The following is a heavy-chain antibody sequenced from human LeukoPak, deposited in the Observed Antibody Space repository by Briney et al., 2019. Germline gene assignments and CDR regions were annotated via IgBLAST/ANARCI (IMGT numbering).Heavy chain of an antibody. Sequence: SETLSLTCTVSGGSISSYYWSWIRQPPGKGLEWIGYIYYSGSTNYNPSLKSRVTISVDTSKNQFSLKLSSVTAADTAVYYCAREEGRVPTWFDPWGQGTLVTVSS. CDR2: IYYSGST. CDR3: AREEGRVPTWFDP. CDR1: GGSISSYY. J-gene: IGHJ5*02. D-gene: IGHD3-10*01. V-gene: IGHV4-59*01.